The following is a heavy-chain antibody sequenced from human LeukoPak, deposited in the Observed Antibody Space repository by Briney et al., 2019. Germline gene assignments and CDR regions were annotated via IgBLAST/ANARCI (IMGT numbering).Heavy chain of an antibody. J-gene: IGHJ4*02. Sequence: PGGSLRLSCAASGFTFSNFAMSWVRQAPGKGLEWVSSISGSGSSTYYADSVKGRFTISRDNSKNTLYLQMNSLRAEDTAVYYCARHVAVLPAPRNYYFDYWGQGILVTVSS. CDR3: ARHVAVLPAPRNYYFDY. D-gene: IGHD2-2*01. CDR1: GFTFSNFA. V-gene: IGHV3-23*01. CDR2: ISGSGSST.